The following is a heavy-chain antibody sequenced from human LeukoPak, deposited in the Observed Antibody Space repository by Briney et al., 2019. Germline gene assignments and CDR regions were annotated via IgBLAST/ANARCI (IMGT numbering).Heavy chain of an antibody. D-gene: IGHD6-6*01. CDR2: INHSGST. J-gene: IGHJ5*02. V-gene: IGHV4-34*01. CDR1: GGSFSGYY. Sequence: PSETLSLTCAVYGGSFSGYYWSWIRQPPGKGLEWIGEINHSGSTNSNPSLKSRVTISVDTSKNQFSLKLSSVTAADTAVYYCARGSIAARPRWFDPWGQGTLVTVSS. CDR3: ARGSIAARPRWFDP.